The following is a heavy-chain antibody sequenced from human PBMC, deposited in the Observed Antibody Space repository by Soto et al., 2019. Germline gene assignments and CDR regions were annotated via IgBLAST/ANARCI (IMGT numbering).Heavy chain of an antibody. V-gene: IGHV1-46*01. Sequence: ASVKVSCKASGYTFTSYYMHWVRQAPGQGLEWMGIINPSGGSTSYAQKFQGRVTMTRDTSTSTVYMELSSLRSEDTAVYYCARVGETRDYYDSSGYSRSLLAFDIWGQGTTVTVSS. CDR2: INPSGGST. CDR1: GYTFTSYY. CDR3: ARVGETRDYYDSSGYSRSLLAFDI. J-gene: IGHJ3*02. D-gene: IGHD3-22*01.